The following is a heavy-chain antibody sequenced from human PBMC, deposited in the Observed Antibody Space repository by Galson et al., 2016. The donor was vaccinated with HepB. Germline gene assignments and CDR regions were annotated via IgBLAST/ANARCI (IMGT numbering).Heavy chain of an antibody. V-gene: IGHV3-7*01. CDR1: GFAFSTFW. J-gene: IGHJ4*02. Sequence: SLRLSCAVSGFAFSTFWMTWVRLVPGKGLEYLANIKKDGSETHYADSVRGRFTISRDNAKNTLFLQMTNLRVEDTAVYYCAFGALLDYWGQGTLVTVSS. D-gene: IGHD4/OR15-4a*01. CDR3: AFGALLDY. CDR2: IKKDGSET.